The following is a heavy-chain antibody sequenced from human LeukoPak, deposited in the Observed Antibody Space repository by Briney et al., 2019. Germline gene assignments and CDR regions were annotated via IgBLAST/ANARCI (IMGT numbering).Heavy chain of an antibody. CDR3: VKDRGLGNSWRNYFDY. D-gene: IGHD6-13*01. J-gene: IGHJ4*02. V-gene: IGHV3-64D*09. CDR1: GFTFSSYA. Sequence: PGGSLRLSCSASGFTFSSYAMHWVRQAPGRRLEYVSSISKNSDGTKYADSVKGRFTISRDNSINTLFLQMSSLSVEDAAVYYCVKDRGLGNSWRNYFDYWGQGTLVTVSS. CDR2: ISKNSDGT.